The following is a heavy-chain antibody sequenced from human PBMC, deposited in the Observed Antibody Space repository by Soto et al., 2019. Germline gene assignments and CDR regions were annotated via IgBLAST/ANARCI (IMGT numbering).Heavy chain of an antibody. Sequence: PSETLSLTCTVSGGSISSGDYYWSWIRQHPGKGLEWIGYIYYSGSTYYNPSLKSRVTISVDTSKNQFSLKLSSVTAADTAVYYCARGEDYYGMDVWGQGTTVTVSS. V-gene: IGHV4-31*03. J-gene: IGHJ6*02. CDR2: IYYSGST. CDR1: GGSISSGDYY. CDR3: ARGEDYYGMDV. D-gene: IGHD1-26*01.